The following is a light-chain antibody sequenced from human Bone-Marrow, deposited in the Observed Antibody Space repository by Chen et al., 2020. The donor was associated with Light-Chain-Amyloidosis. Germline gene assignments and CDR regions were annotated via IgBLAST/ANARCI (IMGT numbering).Light chain of an antibody. Sequence: QSVLTQPPSVSAAPGQKVTISCSGSTSNIGNNFVSWYQQFPGTAPKLLIYDNNRRPSGIPDRCSGSKSGTSATLGITGRQTGDEADYYCGTWDIRLGTVMFGGGTKLTVL. CDR1: TSNIGNNF. CDR2: DNN. J-gene: IGLJ3*02. CDR3: GTWDIRLGTVM. V-gene: IGLV1-51*01.